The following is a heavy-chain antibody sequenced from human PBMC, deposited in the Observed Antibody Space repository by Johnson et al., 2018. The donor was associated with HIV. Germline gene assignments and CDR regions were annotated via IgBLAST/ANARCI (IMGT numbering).Heavy chain of an antibody. CDR1: GFTFSSYA. CDR2: ISYDGSNK. J-gene: IGHJ3*02. CDR3: AKDRMYDYGDYGGAFDI. V-gene: IGHV3-30-3*01. D-gene: IGHD4-17*01. Sequence: QVQLVESGGGVVQPGRSLRLSCAASGFTFSSYAMHWVRQAPGKGLDWVAVISYDGSNKYYADSVKGRFTISRDNSKNTLYLQMNSLRAEDTAVYYCAKDRMYDYGDYGGAFDIWGQGTMVTVSS.